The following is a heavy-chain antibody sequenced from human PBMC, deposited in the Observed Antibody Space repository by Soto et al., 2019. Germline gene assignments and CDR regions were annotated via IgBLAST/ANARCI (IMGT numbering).Heavy chain of an antibody. CDR1: GFTFSSYA. V-gene: IGHV3-30-3*01. J-gene: IGHJ2*01. CDR3: ARPLWRDDYNWGYFDL. Sequence: PGGALRLSCAAPGFTFSSYAMHRGRPAPGKGLEGVAVISYDGSNKYYADSVKGRFTISRDNSKNTLYLQMNSLRAEDTAVYYCARPLWRDDYNWGYFDLWGRGTLVTVSS. D-gene: IGHD4-4*01. CDR2: ISYDGSNK.